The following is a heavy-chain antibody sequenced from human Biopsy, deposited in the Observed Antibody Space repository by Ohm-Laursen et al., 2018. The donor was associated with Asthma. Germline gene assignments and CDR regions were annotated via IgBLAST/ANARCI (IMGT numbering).Heavy chain of an antibody. CDR2: ISFDGSNK. V-gene: IGHV3-30*03. D-gene: IGHD6-6*01. CDR1: GFTFSNYG. CDR3: ARGKTWGRSYYFDY. J-gene: IGHJ4*02. Sequence: SLRLSCAASGFTFSNYGMHWVRQAPGKGRDWVAVISFDGSNKNYTDSAKGRFTISRDNSKDTLYLQVNSLRGDDTAVYYCARGKTWGRSYYFDYWSQGTLVTVSS.